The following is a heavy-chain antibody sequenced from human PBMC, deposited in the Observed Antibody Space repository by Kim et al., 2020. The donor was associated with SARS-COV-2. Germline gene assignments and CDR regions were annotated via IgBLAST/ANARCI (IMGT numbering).Heavy chain of an antibody. CDR3: ARDYVRDGYTTGAFDY. D-gene: IGHD5-12*01. J-gene: IGHJ4*02. Sequence: SVKVSCKASGGTFSSYAISWVRQAPGQGLEWMGGIIPIFGTANYAQKFQGRVTITADESTSTAYMELSSLRSEDTAVYYCARDYVRDGYTTGAFDYWGQGTLVTVSS. V-gene: IGHV1-69*13. CDR1: GGTFSSYA. CDR2: IIPIFGTA.